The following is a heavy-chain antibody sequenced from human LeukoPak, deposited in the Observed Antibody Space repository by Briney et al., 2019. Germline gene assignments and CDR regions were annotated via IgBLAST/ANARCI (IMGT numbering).Heavy chain of an antibody. J-gene: IGHJ4*02. V-gene: IGHV3-20*04. D-gene: IGHD2-15*01. CDR2: INSKGGSV. CDR3: ARVDSDCSGGSCYTGLLDS. Sequence: GGSLRLSCAASGFTFDEYAMSWVRQAPGKGPEWVSGINSKGGSVGYAASVKGRFTISRDNAKNSLYLQMNSLRAEDTALYYCARVDSDCSGGSCYTGLLDSWGQGTLVTVSS. CDR1: GFTFDEYA.